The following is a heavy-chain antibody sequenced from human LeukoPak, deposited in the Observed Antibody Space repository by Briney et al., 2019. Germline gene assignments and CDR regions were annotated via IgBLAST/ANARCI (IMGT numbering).Heavy chain of an antibody. V-gene: IGHV4-39*01. CDR1: GGSISSSGYY. CDR2: IYYSGST. J-gene: IGHJ5*02. Sequence: SETLSLTCTVSGGSISSSGYYWGWIRQPPGKGLEWIASIYYSGSTYYNPSLKSRVTISVDTSKNQLSLKLSSLTAADSAVYYCARHEYSGSYYGLSWFDPWGQGTLVTVSS. D-gene: IGHD1-26*01. CDR3: ARHEYSGSYYGLSWFDP.